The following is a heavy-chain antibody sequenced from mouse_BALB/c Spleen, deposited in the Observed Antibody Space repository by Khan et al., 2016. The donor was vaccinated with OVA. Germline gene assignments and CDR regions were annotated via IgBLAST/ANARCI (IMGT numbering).Heavy chain of an antibody. V-gene: IGHV1-9*01. D-gene: IGHD1-1*01. J-gene: IGHJ2*01. CDR1: GFTFSNYW. Sequence: QVQLQQSGAELMKPGASVKISCKATGFTFSNYWIEWVKQRPGHGLEWIGQILPGSGDTNYNEKFEGKATFTADTSSNTAYMQLSSLTSEDSAVYCCALYGSRGDYWGQGTTLTVSS. CDR3: ALYGSRGDY. CDR2: ILPGSGDT.